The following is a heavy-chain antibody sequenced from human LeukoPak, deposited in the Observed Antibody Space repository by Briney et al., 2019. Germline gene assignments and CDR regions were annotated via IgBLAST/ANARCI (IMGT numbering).Heavy chain of an antibody. CDR1: GFTFSSYW. V-gene: IGHV3-74*01. J-gene: IGHJ4*02. D-gene: IGHD3-22*01. Sequence: GGSLRLSCAASGFTFSSYWMHWVRQAPGKGLVWVSRINSDGSSTSYADSVKGRFTISRDNAKNTLYLQMSSLRAEDTAVYYCARETDTSGYYVDYWGQGTLVTVSS. CDR3: ARETDTSGYYVDY. CDR2: INSDGSST.